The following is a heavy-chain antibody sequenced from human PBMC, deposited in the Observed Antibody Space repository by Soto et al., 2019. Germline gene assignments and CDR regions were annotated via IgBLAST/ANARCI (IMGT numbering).Heavy chain of an antibody. CDR1: GGSISSYY. Sequence: SETLSLTCTVSGGSISSYYWSWIRQPPGKGLEWIGYIYYSGSTNYNPSLKSRVTISVDTSKNQFSLKLSSVTAADTAVYYCARDLCEGPGAFDIWGQVTMVHVSS. J-gene: IGHJ3*02. CDR2: IYYSGST. CDR3: ARDLCEGPGAFDI. V-gene: IGHV4-59*01.